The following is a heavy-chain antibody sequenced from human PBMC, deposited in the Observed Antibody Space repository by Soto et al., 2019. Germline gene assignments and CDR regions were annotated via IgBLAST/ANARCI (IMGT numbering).Heavy chain of an antibody. J-gene: IGHJ4*02. V-gene: IGHV3-21*01. CDR3: AIPLGIVGAPTVVDY. CDR1: GFTFSSYS. D-gene: IGHD1-26*01. CDR2: ISTSSSYI. Sequence: EVQLVESGGRLVKPGGSLRLSCAASGFTFSSYSMNWVRQAPGKGLEWVSSISTSSSYIYYADSVKGRFTISRDNAKNSLYRQMNNLRAEDRAVYYCAIPLGIVGAPTVVDYWGQGTLVTGSS.